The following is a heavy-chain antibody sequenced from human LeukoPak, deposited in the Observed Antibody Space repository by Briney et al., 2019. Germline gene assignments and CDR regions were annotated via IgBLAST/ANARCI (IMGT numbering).Heavy chain of an antibody. CDR2: ISGSGGST. CDR1: GFTFSSYT. J-gene: IGHJ6*02. Sequence: PGGSLRLSCAASGFTFSSYTMSWVRQAPGKGLEWVSAISGSGGSTYYADSVKGRFTISRDNAKNTLYLQMNSLRAEDTAVYYCARGRYYGMDVWGQGTTVTVSS. V-gene: IGHV3-23*01. CDR3: ARGRYYGMDV. D-gene: IGHD3-10*01.